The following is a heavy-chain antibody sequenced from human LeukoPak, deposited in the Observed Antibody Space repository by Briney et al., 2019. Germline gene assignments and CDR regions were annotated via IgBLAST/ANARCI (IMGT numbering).Heavy chain of an antibody. CDR1: GFTFSSYA. CDR2: IRSNGGST. V-gene: IGHV3-64*01. J-gene: IGHJ4*02. D-gene: IGHD3-22*01. Sequence: GGSLRLSCAASGFTFSSYAMHWVRQAPGKGLEYVSAIRSNGGSTYYANSVKGRFTISRDNSKNTLYLQMGSLRAEDMAVYYCAREDSSGYYYYWGQGTLVTVSS. CDR3: AREDSSGYYYY.